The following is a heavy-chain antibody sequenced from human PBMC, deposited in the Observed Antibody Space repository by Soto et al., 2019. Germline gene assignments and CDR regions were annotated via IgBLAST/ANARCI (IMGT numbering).Heavy chain of an antibody. CDR3: ARRGYSYGYGTLDAFDI. CDR1: GYSFTSYW. D-gene: IGHD5-18*01. V-gene: IGHV5-51*01. J-gene: IGHJ3*02. CDR2: IYPGDPDT. Sequence: GESLKISCKGSGYSFTSYWIGWVRQMPGKGLEWMGIIYPGDPDTRYSPSFQGQVTISADKSISTAYLQWSSLKASDTAMYYCARRGYSYGYGTLDAFDIWGQGTMVTVSS.